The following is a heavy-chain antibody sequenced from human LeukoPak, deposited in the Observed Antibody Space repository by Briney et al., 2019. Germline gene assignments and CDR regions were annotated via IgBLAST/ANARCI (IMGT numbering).Heavy chain of an antibody. CDR2: ISGSGGNT. J-gene: IGHJ4*02. V-gene: IGHV3-23*01. CDR1: GFTFSSYA. D-gene: IGHD3-16*02. Sequence: GGSPRLSCAASGFTFSSYAMSWVRQAPGKGLEWVSGISGSGGNTHYADSVKGRFTISRDNSKNTLHLQMNSLRAEDTAVYYCAKDISGRSYRYCDYWGQGTLVTVSS. CDR3: AKDISGRSYRYCDY.